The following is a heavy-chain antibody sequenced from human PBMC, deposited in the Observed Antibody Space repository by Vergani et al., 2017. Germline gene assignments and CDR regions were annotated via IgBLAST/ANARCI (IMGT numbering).Heavy chain of an antibody. J-gene: IGHJ5*02. CDR3: ARGIVVRWFDP. CDR2: INPNRGGT. CDR1: GYTFTGYY. V-gene: IGHV1-2*02. Sequence: QVQLVQSGAEVKKPGASVKVSCKASGYTFTGYYMHWVRQAPGQGLEWMGWINPNRGGTNYAQKFQGRVTMTRDTSISTAYMELSRLRSDDTAVYYCARGIVVRWFDPWGQGTLVTVSS. D-gene: IGHD3-22*01.